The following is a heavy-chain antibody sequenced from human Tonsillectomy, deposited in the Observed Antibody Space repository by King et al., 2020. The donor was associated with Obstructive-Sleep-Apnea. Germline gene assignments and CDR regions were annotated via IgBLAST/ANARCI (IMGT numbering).Heavy chain of an antibody. Sequence: QLVQSGGGLVQPGGSLRLSCAASGFTFSTYCMSWVRQAPGKGLEWVANIKQDGSEKYYVDSLKGRFTISSDNAKNSLYLQMNSRRAEDTAVYYCARAIYGSGSYYPPDAFDIWGQGTMVTVSS. D-gene: IGHD3-10*01. V-gene: IGHV3-7*01. CDR2: IKQDGSEK. J-gene: IGHJ3*02. CDR1: GFTFSTYC. CDR3: ARAIYGSGSYYPPDAFDI.